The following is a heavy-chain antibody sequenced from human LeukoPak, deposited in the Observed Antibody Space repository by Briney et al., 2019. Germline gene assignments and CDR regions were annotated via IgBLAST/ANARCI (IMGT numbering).Heavy chain of an antibody. J-gene: IGHJ6*03. Sequence: PSENLSLTCTVSGGSIKSNYWSWIRQPPGKGLEWVGYGYYSGTTNYNPSFKSRVTISLDTSNSQFSLKLRFVTTADTAVYYCAREGRFGGSEEQQRNYYYYYMDVWGKGTTVTISS. CDR1: GGSIKSNY. V-gene: IGHV4-59*01. CDR2: GYYSGTT. CDR3: AREGRFGGSEEQQRNYYYYYMDV. D-gene: IGHD6-13*01.